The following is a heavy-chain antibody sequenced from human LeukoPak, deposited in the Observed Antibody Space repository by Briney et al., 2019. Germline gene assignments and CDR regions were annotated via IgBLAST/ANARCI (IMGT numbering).Heavy chain of an antibody. CDR1: GFTFSDYY. D-gene: IGHD3-3*01. J-gene: IGHJ4*02. V-gene: IGHV3-11*01. CDR3: AGAVWSGIDY. Sequence: GALRLSCAASGFTFSDYYMSWIRQAPGKGLEWVSYISSSGSTLYYADSVKGRFTISRDNAKNSLYLQMNSLRAEDTAVYYCAGAVWSGIDYWGQGTLVTVSS. CDR2: ISSSGSTL.